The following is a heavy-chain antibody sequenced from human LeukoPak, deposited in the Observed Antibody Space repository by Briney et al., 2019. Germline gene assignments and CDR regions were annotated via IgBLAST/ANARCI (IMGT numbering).Heavy chain of an antibody. CDR1: GGSISSGSYY. D-gene: IGHD1-14*01. CDR2: IYTSGST. CDR3: AGRVESTGSFDL. J-gene: IGHJ2*01. V-gene: IGHV4-61*02. Sequence: SETLSLTCTVSGGSISSGSYYWRWIRQPAGKGLEWIGRIYTSGSTNYNPSLKSRVTISVDTSKNQFSLKLSSVTAADTAVYYCAGRVESTGSFDLWGRGTLVTVSS.